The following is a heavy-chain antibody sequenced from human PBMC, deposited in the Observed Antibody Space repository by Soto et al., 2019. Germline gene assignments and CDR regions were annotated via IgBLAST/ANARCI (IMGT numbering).Heavy chain of an antibody. Sequence: PGESLKISCKGSGYGFTSYWISWVRQMPGKGLEWMGRIDPSDSYTNYSPSFQGHVTISADKSISTAYLQWSSLKASDTAMYYCATLYVVNIAVAGIYYYYGMDVWGQGTTVTVSS. D-gene: IGHD6-19*01. CDR3: ATLYVVNIAVAGIYYYYGMDV. J-gene: IGHJ6*02. CDR2: IDPSDSYT. V-gene: IGHV5-10-1*01. CDR1: GYGFTSYW.